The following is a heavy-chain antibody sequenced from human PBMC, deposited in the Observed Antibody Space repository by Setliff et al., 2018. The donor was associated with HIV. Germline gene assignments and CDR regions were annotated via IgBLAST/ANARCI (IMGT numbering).Heavy chain of an antibody. D-gene: IGHD1-26*01. CDR1: GDSISRSTYY. CDR2: ISYSGST. V-gene: IGHV4-39*01. CDR3: ARHVSGSYHSPFQH. J-gene: IGHJ1*01. Sequence: SETLSLTCTVSGDSISRSTYYWGWIRQPPGKGLEWIGSISYSGSTYYNPSLKSRVTISVDTAKNQFSLKLSSVTAADAAVYYCARHVSGSYHSPFQHWGQGALVTVSS.